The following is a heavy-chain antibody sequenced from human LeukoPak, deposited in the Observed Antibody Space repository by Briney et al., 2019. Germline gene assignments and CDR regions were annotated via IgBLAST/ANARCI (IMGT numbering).Heavy chain of an antibody. J-gene: IGHJ5*02. Sequence: ASVKVSCKASGYTFTGYYIYWVRQAPGQGLEWMGWINPNSGGTNYAQKFQGRVTMTRDTSISTAYMELSRLTSDDTDVYYCARVVTAPFDPWGQGTLVTVSS. CDR1: GYTFTGYY. CDR2: INPNSGGT. CDR3: ARVVTAPFDP. V-gene: IGHV1-2*02. D-gene: IGHD2-21*02.